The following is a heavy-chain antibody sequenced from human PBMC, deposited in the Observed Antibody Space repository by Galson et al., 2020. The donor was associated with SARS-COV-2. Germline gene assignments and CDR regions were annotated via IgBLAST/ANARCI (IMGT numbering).Heavy chain of an antibody. CDR1: GFSLSTSGVG. V-gene: IGHV2-5*02. J-gene: IGHJ4*02. CDR2: IYWDDDK. Sequence: SGPTLVKPTQTLTLTCTFSGFSLSTSGVGVGWIRQPPGKALEWLALIYWDDDKRYSPSLKSRFTITKDTSKNQVVLTMTNMDPVDTATYYCAHSSYDILTGYYIALDYWGQGTLVTVSS. CDR3: AHSSYDILTGYYIALDY. D-gene: IGHD3-9*01.